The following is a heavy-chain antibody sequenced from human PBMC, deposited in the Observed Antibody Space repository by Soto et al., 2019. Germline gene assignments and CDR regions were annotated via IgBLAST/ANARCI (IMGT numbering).Heavy chain of an antibody. Sequence: SETLSLTCTVSGGSISRSSYYWGWIRQPPGKGLEWIGSIYYSGSTYYNPSLKSRVTISVDTSKNQFSLKLSSVTAADTAVYYCARPYYYDSSGYFNDYWGQGTLVTVSS. CDR2: IYYSGST. CDR3: ARPYYYDSSGYFNDY. J-gene: IGHJ4*02. V-gene: IGHV4-39*01. D-gene: IGHD3-22*01. CDR1: GGSISRSSYY.